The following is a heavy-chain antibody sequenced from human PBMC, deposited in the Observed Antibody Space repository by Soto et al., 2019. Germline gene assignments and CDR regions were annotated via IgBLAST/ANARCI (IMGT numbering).Heavy chain of an antibody. V-gene: IGHV4-30-2*01. D-gene: IGHD3-22*01. CDR2: IYHSGST. Sequence: TLSLTCAVSGGSISSGGYSWSWIRQPPGKGLEWIGYIYHSGSTYYNPSLKSRVTISVDRSKNQFSLKLSSVTAADTAVYYCAREEEGDYYDSSGHFDYWGQGTRVTVS. J-gene: IGHJ4*02. CDR1: GGSISSGGYS. CDR3: AREEEGDYYDSSGHFDY.